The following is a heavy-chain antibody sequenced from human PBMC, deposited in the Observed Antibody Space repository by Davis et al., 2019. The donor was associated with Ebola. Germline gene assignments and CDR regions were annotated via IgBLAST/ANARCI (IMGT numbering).Heavy chain of an antibody. Sequence: GGSLRLSCAASGFTFTRYWMSWVRQAPGKGLEWVAFMRYDGREKSYADSVKGRFTTSRDDSKSTLYLQMNSLRAEDTAVYYCASDQDSSLKDWGQGTLVTVSS. J-gene: IGHJ4*02. V-gene: IGHV3-30*02. CDR2: MRYDGREK. D-gene: IGHD6-13*01. CDR3: ASDQDSSLKD. CDR1: GFTFTRYW.